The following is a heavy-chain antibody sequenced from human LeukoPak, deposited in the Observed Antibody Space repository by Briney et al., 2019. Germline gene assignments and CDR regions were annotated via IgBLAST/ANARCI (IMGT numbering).Heavy chain of an antibody. CDR1: GDSISSYY. V-gene: IGHV4-59*01. Sequence: PSEPLSLTCTVSGDSISSYYWSWIRQPPGKGLEWVGYIYYSGSTNYNPSLKSRVTISVDTSKNQFSLKLSSVTAADTAVYYCARAPSGSYYRVHYYYYGMDVWGQGTTVTVSS. CDR2: IYYSGST. CDR3: ARAPSGSYYRVHYYYYGMDV. J-gene: IGHJ6*02. D-gene: IGHD3-10*01.